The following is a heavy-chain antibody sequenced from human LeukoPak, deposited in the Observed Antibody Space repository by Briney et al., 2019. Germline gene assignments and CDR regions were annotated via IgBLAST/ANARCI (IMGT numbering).Heavy chain of an antibody. CDR2: IIPIFGTA. V-gene: IGHV1-69*05. CDR3: ARDLARSYGSESYYHDAFDI. CDR1: GGTFSSYA. J-gene: IGHJ3*02. D-gene: IGHD3-10*01. Sequence: SVTVSYKASGGTFSSYAISWVRQAPGQGLEWMGGIIPIFGTANYAQKFQGRVTITTDESTSTAYMELSSLRSEDTAVYYCARDLARSYGSESYYHDAFDIWGQGTMVTVSS.